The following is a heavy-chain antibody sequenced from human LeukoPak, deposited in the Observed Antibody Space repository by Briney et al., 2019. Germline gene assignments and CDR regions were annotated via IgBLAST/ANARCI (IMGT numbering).Heavy chain of an antibody. CDR2: IRSKANSYAT. J-gene: IGHJ4*02. CDR1: GFTFSGSA. V-gene: IGHV3-73*01. CDR3: TTQIDYSSGWSPPLGY. D-gene: IGHD6-19*01. Sequence: PGGSLRLSCAASGFTFSGSAMHWVRQASGKGLEWVGRIRSKANSYATAYAASVKGRFTISRDDSKNTAYLQMNSLKTEDTAVYYCTTQIDYSSGWSPPLGYWGQGTLVTVSS.